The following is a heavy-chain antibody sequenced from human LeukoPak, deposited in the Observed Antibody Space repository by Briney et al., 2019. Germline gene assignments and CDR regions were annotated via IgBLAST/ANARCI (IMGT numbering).Heavy chain of an antibody. D-gene: IGHD3-16*01. CDR3: AKGARFGAFDI. Sequence: GSSVKVSCKASGGTFSSYAISWVRQAPGQGLEWMEGIVPIFGTANYAQKFQGRVTITADESTSTAYMELSSLRSEDTAVYYCAKGARFGAFDIWGQGTMVTVSS. CDR2: IVPIFGTA. V-gene: IGHV1-69*01. CDR1: GGTFSSYA. J-gene: IGHJ3*02.